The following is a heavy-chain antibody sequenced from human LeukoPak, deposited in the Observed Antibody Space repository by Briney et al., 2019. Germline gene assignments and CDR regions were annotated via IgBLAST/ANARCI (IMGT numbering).Heavy chain of an antibody. CDR2: IYHSGST. J-gene: IGHJ3*02. CDR1: GYSISNGYY. CDR3: ARDGKRWTYYYGSGSYPDAFDI. V-gene: IGHV4-38-2*02. D-gene: IGHD3-10*01. Sequence: PSETLSLTCTVSGYSISNGYYWGWIRQPPGKGLEWIGEIYHSGSTNYNPSLKSRVTISVDKSKNQFSLKLTSVTPEDTAVYYCARDGKRWTYYYGSGSYPDAFDIWGQGTMVTVSS.